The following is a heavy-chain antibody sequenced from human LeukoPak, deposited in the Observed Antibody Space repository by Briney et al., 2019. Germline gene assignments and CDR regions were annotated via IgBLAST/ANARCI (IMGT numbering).Heavy chain of an antibody. V-gene: IGHV1-46*01. Sequence: GASVKVSCTASGYTFTSYYMHWVRQAPGQGLEWMGIINPSGGSTSYAQKFQGRVTMTRDTSTSTVYMELSSLRSEDTAVYYCARDPGLNWFDPWGQGTLVTVSS. J-gene: IGHJ5*02. CDR3: ARDPGLNWFDP. CDR2: INPSGGST. CDR1: GYTFTSYY.